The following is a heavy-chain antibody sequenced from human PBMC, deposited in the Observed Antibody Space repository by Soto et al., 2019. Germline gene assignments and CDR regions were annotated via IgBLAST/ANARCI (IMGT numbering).Heavy chain of an antibody. D-gene: IGHD3-10*01. CDR2: IYYTGST. Sequence: SETLSLTCTVSGGSMSSSYWSWIRQPPGKGLEWIGYIYYTGSTNYNPSLKSRVTISVDTSKNQFSLKLSSMTAADTAVYYCASVGMVRGVITFDYWGQGTLVTVSS. J-gene: IGHJ4*02. V-gene: IGHV4-59*08. CDR3: ASVGMVRGVITFDY. CDR1: GGSMSSSY.